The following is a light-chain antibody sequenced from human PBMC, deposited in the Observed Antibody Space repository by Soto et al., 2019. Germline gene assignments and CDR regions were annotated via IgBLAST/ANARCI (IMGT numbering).Light chain of an antibody. V-gene: IGKV3-20*01. CDR2: GAS. CDR1: QSVSSSS. CDR3: HQYGSSPLT. J-gene: IGKJ1*01. Sequence: EIVLTQSPGTLSLSPGERATLSCRASQSVSSSSLAWYQHQPGQAPRLLVYGASSRATGIPDRFSGSGSGTDFTLTISRLEPEDFALYYCHQYGSSPLTFGQGTKVDIK.